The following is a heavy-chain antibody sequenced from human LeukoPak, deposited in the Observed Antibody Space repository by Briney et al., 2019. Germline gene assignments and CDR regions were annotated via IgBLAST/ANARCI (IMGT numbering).Heavy chain of an antibody. J-gene: IGHJ5*02. Sequence: GGSLRLSCAASGFTFRSYSMNWVRQAPGEGLEWVSSISSSSSYIYYADSVKGRFTISRDNAKNSLYLQMNSLRAEDTAVYYCARDRPDYYDSSGYDWFDPWGQGTLVTVSS. CDR3: ARDRPDYYDSSGYDWFDP. D-gene: IGHD3-22*01. V-gene: IGHV3-21*01. CDR2: ISSSSSYI. CDR1: GFTFRSYS.